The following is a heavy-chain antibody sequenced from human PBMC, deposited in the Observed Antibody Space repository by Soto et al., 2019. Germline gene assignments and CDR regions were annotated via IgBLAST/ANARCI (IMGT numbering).Heavy chain of an antibody. Sequence: EVQLLESGGGLVQPGGSLRLSCAAYGFTFSSYAMSWVRQAPGKGLEWVSAISGSGISTYYADSVNGRFTISRDNSKNTLYLQMNSLRADDTAMYYCARDHKFGEPPWGQGTLVTVSS. CDR2: ISGSGIST. J-gene: IGHJ5*02. CDR1: GFTFSSYA. D-gene: IGHD3-10*01. V-gene: IGHV3-23*01. CDR3: ARDHKFGEPP.